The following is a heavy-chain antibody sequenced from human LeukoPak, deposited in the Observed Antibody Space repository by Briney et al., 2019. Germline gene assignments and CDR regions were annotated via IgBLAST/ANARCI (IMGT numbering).Heavy chain of an antibody. Sequence: RGSLRLSCAASGFIFSSYAMSWVRQAPGKGLEWVSGISGSGGSTYYADSVKGRFTISRDNSKNTLYLQMDSLRAEDTAIYYCAKVRYSGSYWDYWGQGTLVTVSS. V-gene: IGHV3-23*01. CDR3: AKVRYSGSYWDY. D-gene: IGHD1-26*01. CDR2: ISGSGGST. CDR1: GFIFSSYA. J-gene: IGHJ4*02.